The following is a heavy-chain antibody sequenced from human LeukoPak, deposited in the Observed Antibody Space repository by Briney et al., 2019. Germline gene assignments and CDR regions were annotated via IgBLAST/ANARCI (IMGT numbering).Heavy chain of an antibody. CDR1: GGTFSSYA. Sequence: SVKVSCRASGGTFSSYAISWVRQAPGQGLEWMGRIIPILGIANYAQKFQGRVTITADKSTSTAYMELSSLRSEDTAVYYCARDVRGPNPGSGSYPPDWGQGTLVTVSS. V-gene: IGHV1-69*04. CDR3: ARDVRGPNPGSGSYPPD. D-gene: IGHD3-10*01. CDR2: IIPILGIA. J-gene: IGHJ4*02.